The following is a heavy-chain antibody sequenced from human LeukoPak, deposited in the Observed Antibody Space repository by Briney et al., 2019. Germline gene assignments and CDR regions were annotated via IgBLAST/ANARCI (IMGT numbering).Heavy chain of an antibody. J-gene: IGHJ4*02. CDR2: IYYSGST. Sequence: SETLSLTCTVSGGSISSGGYYWSWIRQHPGKGLEWIGYIYYSGSTYYNPSLKSRVTISVDTSKNQFSLRLSSVTAADAAVYYCARRGWLRDFDYWGQGTLVTVSS. CDR1: GGSISSGGYY. D-gene: IGHD5-18*01. V-gene: IGHV4-31*03. CDR3: ARRGWLRDFDY.